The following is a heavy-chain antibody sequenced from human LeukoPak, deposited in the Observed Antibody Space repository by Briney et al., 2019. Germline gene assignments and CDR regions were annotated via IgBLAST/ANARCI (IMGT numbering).Heavy chain of an antibody. CDR2: IYWDDDK. D-gene: IGHD4-17*01. CDR1: GFSLSTSGVG. CDR3: ALAYNTVRIGPPFDY. V-gene: IGHV2-5*02. J-gene: IGHJ4*02. Sequence: VSGPTLVKPTQTLTLTCTFSGFSLSTSGVGVGWIRQPPGKALEWLALIYWDDDKRYSPSLKSRLTITKDTSINQVVLTMTNMDPVDTAPYYCALAYNTVRIGPPFDYWGQGTLVTVSS.